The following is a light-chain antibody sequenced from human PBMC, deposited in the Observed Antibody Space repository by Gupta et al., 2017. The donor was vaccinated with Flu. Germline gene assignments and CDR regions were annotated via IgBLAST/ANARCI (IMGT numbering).Light chain of an antibody. V-gene: IGLV7-43*01. Sequence: QTVVSQEPSLTLSPGGTATLTCGSSTGAVTSDYYPNWFQQKPGQAPTALIYSTNMKFSWTPGRFSGSLLGDKAALTVSNVQPEDEADYYCLLYYGGVQGVFGPGTKVTV. CDR1: TGAVTSDYY. CDR3: LLYYGGVQGV. CDR2: STN. J-gene: IGLJ1*01.